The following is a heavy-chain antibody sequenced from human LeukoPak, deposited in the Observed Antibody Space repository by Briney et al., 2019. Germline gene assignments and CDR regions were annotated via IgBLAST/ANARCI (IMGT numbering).Heavy chain of an antibody. CDR3: ARDTLLWELSGPSGAFDI. CDR2: IDDNSGYT. CDR1: GFTVSTYA. D-gene: IGHD1-26*01. J-gene: IGHJ3*02. Sequence: GGSLRLSCAASGFTVSTYAMSWVRQAPGKGLEWVSSIDDNSGYTYYADSVKGRFTISRDNSKNTLYLQMNSLRAEDTAVYYCARDTLLWELSGPSGAFDIWGQGTMVTVSS. V-gene: IGHV3-23*01.